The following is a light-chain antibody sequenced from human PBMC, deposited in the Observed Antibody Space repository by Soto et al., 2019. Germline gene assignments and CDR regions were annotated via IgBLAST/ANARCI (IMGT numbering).Light chain of an antibody. CDR3: QQYNNWPRT. Sequence: EIVMTQSPATLSVSLGERATLSCRASQSVSSNLAWYQQKPGQAPRLLLYGVSTRATGIPARFSGSGSGTEFTLTISSLQSEDFAVYYCQQYNNWPRTFGPGTKVDFK. CDR1: QSVSSN. J-gene: IGKJ3*01. CDR2: GVS. V-gene: IGKV3D-15*01.